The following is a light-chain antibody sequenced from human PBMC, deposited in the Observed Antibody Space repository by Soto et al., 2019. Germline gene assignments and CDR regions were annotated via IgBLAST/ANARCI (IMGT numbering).Light chain of an antibody. CDR1: SSNIGRNN. Sequence: QSVLTQPPSASGTPGQRVTISCSGSSSNIGRNNVNWYQQLPATAPKLVIDTNSQRPPAVPDRFSGSKSGTSASLAISGLQSEDEADYYCAAWDNSLNGLVFGGGTKVTVL. J-gene: IGLJ2*01. CDR2: TNS. CDR3: AAWDNSLNGLV. V-gene: IGLV1-44*01.